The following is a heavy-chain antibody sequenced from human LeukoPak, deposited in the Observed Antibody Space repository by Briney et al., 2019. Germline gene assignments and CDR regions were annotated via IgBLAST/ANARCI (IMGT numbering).Heavy chain of an antibody. V-gene: IGHV1-69*05. CDR1: GGTFSSYA. D-gene: IGHD3-22*01. J-gene: IGHJ3*02. CDR2: IIPIFGTA. Sequence: GASVKVSCKASGGTFSSYAISWVRQAPGQGLEWMGGIIPIFGTAIYAQKFQGRVTITTDESTSTVYMELSSLRSEDTAVYYCARSGYYDSSGYLLAFDIWGQGTMVTVSS. CDR3: ARSGYYDSSGYLLAFDI.